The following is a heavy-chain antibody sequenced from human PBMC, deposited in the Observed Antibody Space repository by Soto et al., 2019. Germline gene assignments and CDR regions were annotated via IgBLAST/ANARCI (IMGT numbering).Heavy chain of an antibody. CDR2: IYPGDSDT. J-gene: IGHJ3*02. CDR3: ASLGAILTGYDSFDM. Sequence: PGESLKISCRGSGYTFDNYWIGWVRQLSGKGLEWMGHIYPGDSDTRYSPSFEGQVTMSADKSISTVYLQRSSLKASDTAMYYCASLGAILTGYDSFDMWGQGTAVTVSS. CDR1: GYTFDNYW. D-gene: IGHD3-9*01. V-gene: IGHV5-51*01.